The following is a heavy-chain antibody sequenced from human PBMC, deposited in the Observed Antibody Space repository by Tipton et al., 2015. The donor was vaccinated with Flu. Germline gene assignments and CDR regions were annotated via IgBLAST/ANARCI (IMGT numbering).Heavy chain of an antibody. Sequence: GLVKPSETLSLTCAVYGGSFSGYYWNWIRQPPGKGLEWIGEINHSGSTNYNPSLKSRVTISIDTSKNQFSLKLSSVTAADTAVYYCARRDYSNYVSDPKNCFDPWGQGILVTVSS. J-gene: IGHJ5*02. D-gene: IGHD4-11*01. V-gene: IGHV4-34*01. CDR3: ARRDYSNYVSDPKNCFDP. CDR1: GGSFSGYY. CDR2: INHSGST.